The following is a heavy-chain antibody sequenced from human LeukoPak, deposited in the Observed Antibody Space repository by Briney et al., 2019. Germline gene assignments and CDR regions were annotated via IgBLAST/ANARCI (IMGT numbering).Heavy chain of an antibody. CDR2: ISWNSGSI. D-gene: IGHD3-22*01. V-gene: IGHV3-9*03. CDR3: AKAGSSGYYSHFDY. Sequence: GRSLRLSSAASGFTFDDYAMHWVRQAPGKGLEWVSGISWNSGSIGYADSVKGRFTISRDNAKNSLYLQMNSLRAEDMALYYCAKAGSSGYYSHFDYWGQGTLVTVSS. CDR1: GFTFDDYA. J-gene: IGHJ4*02.